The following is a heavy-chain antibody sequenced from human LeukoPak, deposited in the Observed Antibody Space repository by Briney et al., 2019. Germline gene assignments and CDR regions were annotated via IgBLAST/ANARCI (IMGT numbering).Heavy chain of an antibody. CDR1: GFTFRDYF. Sequence: PGGSLRLSCAASGFTFRDYFMSWIRQAPGKGLEWVACTNTAGNTIYYADSMKGRFTISRDNAKNSLYLQMNTLRAEDTAVYYCARATYDSSAVDAFDIWGQGTMVTVSP. CDR3: ARATYDSSAVDAFDI. CDR2: TNTAGNTI. J-gene: IGHJ3*02. D-gene: IGHD3-22*01. V-gene: IGHV3-11*01.